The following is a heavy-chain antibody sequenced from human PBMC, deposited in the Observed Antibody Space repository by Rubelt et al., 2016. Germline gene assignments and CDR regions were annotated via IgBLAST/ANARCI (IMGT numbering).Heavy chain of an antibody. CDR3: ARYSSGWYKYFDY. CDR2: NHSGST. J-gene: IGHJ4*02. V-gene: IGHV4-34*01. Sequence: NHSGSTNYNPSLKSRVTISVDTSKNQFSLKLSSVTAADTAVYYCARYSSGWYKYFDYWGQGTLVTVSS. D-gene: IGHD6-19*01.